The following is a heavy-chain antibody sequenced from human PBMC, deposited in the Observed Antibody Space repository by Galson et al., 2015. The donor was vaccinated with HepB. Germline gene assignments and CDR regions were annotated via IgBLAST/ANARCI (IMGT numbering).Heavy chain of an antibody. CDR3: VRGPAGYDTSGYFDF. J-gene: IGHJ4*02. CDR2: ISVYNGNT. D-gene: IGHD3-22*01. Sequence: SVKVSCKASGYTFTSYGITWVRQAPGQGLEWMGWISVYNGNTNYAQKVQGRVTMTRDTSISTAYMELSRLRSEDTAVYYCVRGPAGYDTSGYFDFWGQGTLVTVSS. V-gene: IGHV1-18*01. CDR1: GYTFTSYG.